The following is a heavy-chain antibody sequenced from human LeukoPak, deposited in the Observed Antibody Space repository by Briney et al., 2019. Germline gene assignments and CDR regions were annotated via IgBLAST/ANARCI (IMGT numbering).Heavy chain of an antibody. CDR3: ARHVGGSGSPLGY. CDR1: GYSFTSYW. V-gene: IGHV5-51*01. Sequence: GESLKISCKGSGYSFTSYWIGRVRQIPGKGLEWMGIIYPGDSDTRYSPSFQGQVPISADKCISTAYLRWSSLKASETAMYYCARHVGGSGSPLGYWGQGTLVTVSS. CDR2: IYPGDSDT. D-gene: IGHD3-10*01. J-gene: IGHJ4*02.